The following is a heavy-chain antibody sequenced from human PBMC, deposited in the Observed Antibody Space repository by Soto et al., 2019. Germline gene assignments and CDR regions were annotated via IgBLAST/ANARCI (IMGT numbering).Heavy chain of an antibody. CDR2: IYYSGST. CDR3: ARVGDDYSNYFYEY. V-gene: IGHV4-39*01. CDR1: GGSISSTSYY. Sequence: ESLSLTCTVSGGSISSTSYYWGWIRQPPGKALEWIGSIYYSGSTYYNPSLKSRVTISVDTSKNQFSLRLTSVTAADTSVYYCARVGDDYSNYFYEYWGQGTLVTVSS. D-gene: IGHD4-4*01. J-gene: IGHJ4*02.